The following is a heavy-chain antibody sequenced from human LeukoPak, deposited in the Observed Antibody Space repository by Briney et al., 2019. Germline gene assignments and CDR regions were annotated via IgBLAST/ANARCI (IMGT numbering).Heavy chain of an antibody. J-gene: IGHJ6*03. CDR3: ARHGGYDYYYYYMDV. V-gene: IGHV4-59*01. CDR1: GGSISNYY. CDR2: IYYSGST. D-gene: IGHD5-12*01. Sequence: PSETLSLTCTVSGGSISNYYWSWIRQPPGKGLEWIGYIYYSGSTNYNPSLKSRVTISVDTSKNQFSLKLSSVTAADTAVYYCARHGGYDYYYYYMDVWGKGTTVTISS.